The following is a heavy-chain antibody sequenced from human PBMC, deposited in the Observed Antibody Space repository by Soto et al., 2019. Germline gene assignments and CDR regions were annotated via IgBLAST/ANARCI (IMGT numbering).Heavy chain of an antibody. D-gene: IGHD2-8*01. CDR1: GFTFSSYD. J-gene: IGHJ4*02. CDR3: ARDGVYGSLSY. V-gene: IGHV3-13*01. CDR2: IGTAGDT. Sequence: EVQLVESGGGLVQPGGSLRLSCAASGFTFSSYDMHWVRQATGKGLEWVSAIGTAGDTYYPGSVKGRFTISRENAKNSSYLQMNSLRAGDTAVYYCARDGVYGSLSYWGQGTLVTVSS.